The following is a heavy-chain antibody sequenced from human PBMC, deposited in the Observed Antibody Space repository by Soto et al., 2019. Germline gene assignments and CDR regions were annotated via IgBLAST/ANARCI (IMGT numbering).Heavy chain of an antibody. D-gene: IGHD4-17*01. J-gene: IGHJ4*02. Sequence: PGESLKISCKGSGYSFTSYWIGWVRQMPGKGLEWMGIIYPGDSDTRYSPSFQGQVTISADKSISTAYLQMNSLRAEDTAVYYCAKDYGDFEFIDYWGQGTLVTVSS. CDR1: GYSFTSYW. V-gene: IGHV5-51*01. CDR2: IYPGDSDT. CDR3: AKDYGDFEFIDY.